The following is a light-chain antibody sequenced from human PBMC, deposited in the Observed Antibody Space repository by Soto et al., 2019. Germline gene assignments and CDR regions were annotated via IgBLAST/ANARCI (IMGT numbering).Light chain of an antibody. CDR3: CSYAGSSAYVI. V-gene: IGLV2-23*02. J-gene: IGLJ2*01. Sequence: ALTQPASVSGSPGQSITISCTGSSSDVGSYNHVSWFQQHPGKAPKLMIYEVSKRPSGVSNRFSGSKSDNTASLTISGLQPEDQADYYCCSYAGSSAYVIFGGGTKVTVL. CDR2: EVS. CDR1: SSDVGSYNH.